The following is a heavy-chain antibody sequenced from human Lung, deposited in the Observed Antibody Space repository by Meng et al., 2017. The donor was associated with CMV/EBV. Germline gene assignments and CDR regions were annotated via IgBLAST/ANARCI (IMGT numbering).Heavy chain of an antibody. J-gene: IGHJ6*02. CDR3: ARDGTLSPYYYYYGMDV. Sequence: GESXKISXAASGFTFSSYWMSWVRQAPGKGLECGANINQDGNEEYYVDSLKGRFTISRDNAKNSLYLQMTSLRAEDTAVYYCARDGTLSPYYYYYGMDVWGQGTTVTVSS. CDR2: INQDGNEE. V-gene: IGHV3-7*01. CDR1: GFTFSSYW.